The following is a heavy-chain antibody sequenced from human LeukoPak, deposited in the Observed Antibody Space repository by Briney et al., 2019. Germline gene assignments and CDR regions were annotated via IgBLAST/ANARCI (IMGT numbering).Heavy chain of an antibody. V-gene: IGHV4-4*07. CDR2: IYSSGST. CDR1: GGSISGYY. CDR3: ARERYNTGWYSDY. D-gene: IGHD6-19*01. J-gene: IGHJ4*02. Sequence: SETLSLTCTVSGGSISGYYWSWIRQPAGKGLEWIGRIYSSGSTNYNPSLKSRVTVSVDTSKKQFSLKLSSVTAADTAVHFCARERYNTGWYSDYWGQGTLVTVSS.